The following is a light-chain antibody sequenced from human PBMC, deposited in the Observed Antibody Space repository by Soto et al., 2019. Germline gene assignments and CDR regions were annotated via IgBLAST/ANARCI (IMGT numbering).Light chain of an antibody. CDR1: QSISNW. Sequence: DTQMTQSPSTLSASVGDRVTITCRASQSISNWLAWYQQKPGKAPNLLIYKASTLESGVPSRFSGSGSGTEFTLTISSLQPDDFATYYCQQYSIYPLTFGQGTKLEIK. V-gene: IGKV1-5*03. J-gene: IGKJ2*01. CDR3: QQYSIYPLT. CDR2: KAS.